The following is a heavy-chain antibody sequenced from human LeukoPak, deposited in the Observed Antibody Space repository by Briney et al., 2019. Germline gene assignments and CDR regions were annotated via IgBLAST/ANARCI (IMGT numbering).Heavy chain of an antibody. D-gene: IGHD2-21*02. J-gene: IGHJ4*01. Sequence: ASVKASCKASGYTFTTYAIHWVRQAPGQRLEWMGWINPGNDNTKYSQKFQGRLTITRDTSASAAYMELSNLRSGDTAVYYCARDYGDYSYFDYWGHGTLVTVSS. CDR1: GYTFTTYA. V-gene: IGHV1-3*01. CDR2: INPGNDNT. CDR3: ARDYGDYSYFDY.